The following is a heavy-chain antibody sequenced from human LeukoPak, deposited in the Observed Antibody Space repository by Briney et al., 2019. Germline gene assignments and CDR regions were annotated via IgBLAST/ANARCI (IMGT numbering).Heavy chain of an antibody. D-gene: IGHD6-13*01. CDR3: ARDLGGSWYVNKGNWFDP. Sequence: ASVKVSCKASGYTFTSYYMHWVRQAPGQELEWMGIINPSGGSTSYAQKFQGRVTMTRDMSTSTVYMELSSLRSEDTAVYYCARDLGGSWYVNKGNWFDPWGQGTLVTVSS. V-gene: IGHV1-46*01. CDR1: GYTFTSYY. CDR2: INPSGGST. J-gene: IGHJ5*02.